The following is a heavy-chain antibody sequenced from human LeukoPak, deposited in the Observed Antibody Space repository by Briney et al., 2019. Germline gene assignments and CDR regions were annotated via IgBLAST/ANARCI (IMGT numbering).Heavy chain of an antibody. CDR1: GGSISTYY. D-gene: IGHD3-22*01. CDR3: ARAVELYYDNSGYYSDPYFDY. V-gene: IGHV4-4*07. Sequence: SETLSLTCTVSGGSISTYYWSWIRQPAGKGLEWIGHIYTSGTTNYNPSLKSRVTMSVDTSKNQFSLKMSSVTAADTAVFYCARAVELYYDNSGYYSDPYFDYWGQGTLVTVSS. CDR2: IYTSGTT. J-gene: IGHJ4*02.